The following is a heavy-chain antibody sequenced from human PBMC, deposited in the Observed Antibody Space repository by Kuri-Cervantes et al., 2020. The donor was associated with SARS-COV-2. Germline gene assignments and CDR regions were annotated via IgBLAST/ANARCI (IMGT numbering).Heavy chain of an antibody. CDR2: ISYDGSNK. D-gene: IGHD3-16*01. V-gene: IGHV3-30-3*01. CDR3: ARVGVFCDAFDI. Sequence: GGSLRLSCAASGFTFSSYAMHWVRQAPGKGLEWVAVISYDGSNKYYADSVKGRFTISRDNSKNTLYLQMNSLRAEDTAVYYCARVGVFCDAFDIWGQGTMVTVSS. J-gene: IGHJ3*02. CDR1: GFTFSSYA.